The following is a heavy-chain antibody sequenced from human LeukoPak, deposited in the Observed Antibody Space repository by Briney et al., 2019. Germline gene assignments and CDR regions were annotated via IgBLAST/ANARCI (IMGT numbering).Heavy chain of an antibody. CDR1: GFTFSSYG. J-gene: IGHJ4*02. CDR3: ARAPLKSYSSGWYDY. V-gene: IGHV3-33*01. D-gene: IGHD6-19*01. CDR2: IWYDGSNK. Sequence: GGSLRLSCAASGFTFSSYGMHWVRQAPGKGLEWVAVIWYDGSNKYYADSVKGRFTISRDNSKNTLYLQMNSLRAEDTAVYYCARAPLKSYSSGWYDYWGQGTLVTVSP.